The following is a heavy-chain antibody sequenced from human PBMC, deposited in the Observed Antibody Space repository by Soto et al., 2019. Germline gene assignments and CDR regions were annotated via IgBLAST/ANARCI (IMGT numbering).Heavy chain of an antibody. D-gene: IGHD3-9*01. CDR1: GGSFSGYY. V-gene: IGHV4-34*01. Sequence: PSETLSLTCAVYGGSFSGYYWTWIRQPPGTGLEWIGEINHSGSTNYNPSLKSRVTISVDTSKNSLYLQMNSLRAEDTAVYYCAREFLYDILTGYSGPDYWGQGTLVTVSS. CDR2: INHSGST. J-gene: IGHJ4*02. CDR3: AREFLYDILTGYSGPDY.